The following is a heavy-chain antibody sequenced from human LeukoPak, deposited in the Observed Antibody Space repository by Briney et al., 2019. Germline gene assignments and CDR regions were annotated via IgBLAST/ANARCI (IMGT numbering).Heavy chain of an antibody. CDR1: GDSICISSEY. D-gene: IGHD5-12*01. Sequence: SESLSFTHTFSGDSICISSEYCGWIRQPRGKGLEWNGSIYYSVNTYYNPPLKTRVTISVDTSKNQFSLKLSTVTAADTAVYYCTRDQRSGYSGYDYYYYYYMDVWGKGTTVTVS. J-gene: IGHJ6*03. CDR3: TRDQRSGYSGYDYYYYYYMDV. CDR2: IYYSVNT. V-gene: IGHV4-39*07.